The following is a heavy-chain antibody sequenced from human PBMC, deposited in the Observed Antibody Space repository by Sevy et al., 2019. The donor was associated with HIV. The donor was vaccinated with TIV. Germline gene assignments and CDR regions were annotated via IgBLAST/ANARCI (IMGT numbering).Heavy chain of an antibody. J-gene: IGHJ4*02. V-gene: IGHV3-74*01. D-gene: IGHD3-16*01. CDR1: GFTFSNYW. Sequence: GGSLRLSCAASGFTFSNYWMHWVRQVPGKGPTWVSNIRGDGTTTVYAHSVKGRFTISRDNAKNTLYLQMNNLRGEDTATYYCARYAYDSNFDYWGQGTLVTVSS. CDR2: IRGDGTTT. CDR3: ARYAYDSNFDY.